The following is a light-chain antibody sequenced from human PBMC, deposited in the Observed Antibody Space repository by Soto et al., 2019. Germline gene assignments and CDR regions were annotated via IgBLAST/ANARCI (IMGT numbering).Light chain of an antibody. CDR3: QKYNWLPFT. CDR2: AAS. CDR1: QGIANY. V-gene: IGKV1-27*01. J-gene: IGKJ3*01. Sequence: DIQMTQSPSSLGASVGDRVTISCRASQGIANYLAWYQQKPGEVPKLLIFAASTLHSGVSSRFTGSGSGTEFTLTISSLQPEDVATYYCQKYNWLPFTFGPGTKVEIK.